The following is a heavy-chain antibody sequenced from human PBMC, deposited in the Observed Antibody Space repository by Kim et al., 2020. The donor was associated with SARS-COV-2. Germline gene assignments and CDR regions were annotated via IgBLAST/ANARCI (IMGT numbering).Heavy chain of an antibody. D-gene: IGHD3-9*01. J-gene: IGHJ4*02. Sequence: GGSLRLSCAASGFTFSSYAMSWVRQAPGKGLEWVSAISGSGGSTYYADSVKGRFTISRDNSKNTLYLQMNSLRAEDTAVYYCAKDTSYYDILTGYYEMYYFDYWGQGTLVTVSS. CDR2: ISGSGGST. CDR3: AKDTSYYDILTGYYEMYYFDY. CDR1: GFTFSSYA. V-gene: IGHV3-23*01.